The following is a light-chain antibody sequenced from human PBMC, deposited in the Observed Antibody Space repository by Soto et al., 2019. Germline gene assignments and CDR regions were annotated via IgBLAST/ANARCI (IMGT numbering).Light chain of an antibody. J-gene: IGLJ3*02. CDR2: EVN. V-gene: IGLV2-14*01. CDR1: SSDVGGFDY. Sequence: QSALTQPPSASGSPGQSVTISCTGTSSDVGGFDYVSWHQQHPGKAPKLMIYEVNNRPSGVSNRFSGSKSGNTASLTISGLQPEDEADYYCLSYTSANTRVFGGGTKLTVL. CDR3: LSYTSANTRV.